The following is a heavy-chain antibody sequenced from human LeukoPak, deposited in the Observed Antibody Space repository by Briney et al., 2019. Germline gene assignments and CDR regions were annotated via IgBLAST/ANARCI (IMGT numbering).Heavy chain of an antibody. Sequence: GGSLGLSCAASGFNFSRHDMYWVRQAPGKGLEWVAVMWYDGINKYYADSVMGRFTISRDNSKDTLYLQMNSLRVEDTAVYYCARDSTGLDYWGQGTLVTVSS. V-gene: IGHV3-33*07. CDR3: ARDSTGLDY. CDR1: GFNFSRHD. CDR2: MWYDGINK. D-gene: IGHD1-1*01. J-gene: IGHJ4*02.